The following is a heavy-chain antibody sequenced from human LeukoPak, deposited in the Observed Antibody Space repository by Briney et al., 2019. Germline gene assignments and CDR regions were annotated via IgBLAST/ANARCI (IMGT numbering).Heavy chain of an antibody. J-gene: IGHJ5*02. V-gene: IGHV1-3*01. Sequence: GASVKVSCKASGYTFTSYAMHWVRQAPGQRLEWMGWINAGNGNTKYSQKFQGRVTITRDTSASTAYMELSSLRSEDTAVYYCARLRGWYNWFDPWGQGILVTVSS. CDR1: GYTFTSYA. CDR2: INAGNGNT. D-gene: IGHD6-19*01. CDR3: ARLRGWYNWFDP.